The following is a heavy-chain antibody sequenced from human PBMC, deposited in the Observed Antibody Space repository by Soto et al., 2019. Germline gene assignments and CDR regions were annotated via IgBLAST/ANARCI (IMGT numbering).Heavy chain of an antibody. D-gene: IGHD3-10*01. CDR2: IASAGDT. Sequence: EAQLVESGGGLVQPGGSLRLSCAASGFTLSNFAMHWVRLATGKGLEWVSGIASAGDTFYAGSVKGRFTISREIDNNSFFLQMNNLRAEDTALYYCVMTLYHPGNYFGQGILVTVSS. CDR3: VMTLYHPGNY. CDR1: GFTLSNFA. V-gene: IGHV3-13*01. J-gene: IGHJ4*02.